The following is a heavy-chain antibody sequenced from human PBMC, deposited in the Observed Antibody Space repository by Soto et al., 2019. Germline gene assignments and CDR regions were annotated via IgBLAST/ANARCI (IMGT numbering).Heavy chain of an antibody. CDR1: GGSISTYY. D-gene: IGHD1-7*01. CDR2: IYYSGST. Sequence: QVQLQESGPGLVKPSETLSLTCTVSGGSISTYYWSWIRQPPGKGLEWVGYIYYSGSTNYNPSLKRRATIAVDTSNNQFSLKLSSMTAADTAVYYCARGRPWELYDYWGQGTLVTVSS. J-gene: IGHJ4*02. CDR3: ARGRPWELYDY. V-gene: IGHV4-59*12.